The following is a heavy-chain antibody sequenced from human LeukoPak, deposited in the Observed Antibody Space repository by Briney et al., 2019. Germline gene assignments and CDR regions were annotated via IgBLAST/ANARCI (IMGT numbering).Heavy chain of an antibody. CDR1: GYSFTSYW. Sequence: GESLKTSCKGSGYSFTSYWIGWVRQMPGKGLEWMGIIYPGDSDTRYSPSFQGQVTISADKSISTAYLQWSSLKASDTAMYYCASSYCSGGSCYPKHFDYWGQGTLVTVSS. CDR2: IYPGDSDT. J-gene: IGHJ4*02. CDR3: ASSYCSGGSCYPKHFDY. D-gene: IGHD2-15*01. V-gene: IGHV5-51*01.